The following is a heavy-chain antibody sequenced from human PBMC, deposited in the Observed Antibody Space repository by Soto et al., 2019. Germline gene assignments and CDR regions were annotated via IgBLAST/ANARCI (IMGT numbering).Heavy chain of an antibody. V-gene: IGHV3-33*01. CDR3: ARDKVVGSYYYYAMDV. D-gene: IGHD1-26*01. Sequence: QVQLVESGGGVVQPGRSLRLSCAASGFTFSSYGMYWVRQAPGKGLEWVAVIWFDGNNKYYGDSVKGRFTISRDNSKNTLYLQMNSRRAEDTAVYYCARDKVVGSYYYYAMDVWGQGTTVTVSS. J-gene: IGHJ6*02. CDR2: IWFDGNNK. CDR1: GFTFSSYG.